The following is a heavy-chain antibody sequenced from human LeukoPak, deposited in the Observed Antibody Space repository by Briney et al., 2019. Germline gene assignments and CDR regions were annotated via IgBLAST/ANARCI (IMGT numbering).Heavy chain of an antibody. CDR1: GGSFSGYY. CDR3: ARRRMGMSHYYGPGSLSQYYFDY. J-gene: IGHJ4*02. V-gene: IGHV4-34*01. Sequence: PSETLSLTCAVYGGSFSGYYWSWIRQPPGKGLEWIGEINHSGSTNYNPSLKSRVTISVDTSKNQFSLKLSSVTAADTAVYYCARRRMGMSHYYGPGSLSQYYFDYWGQGTLVTVSS. CDR2: INHSGST. D-gene: IGHD3-10*01.